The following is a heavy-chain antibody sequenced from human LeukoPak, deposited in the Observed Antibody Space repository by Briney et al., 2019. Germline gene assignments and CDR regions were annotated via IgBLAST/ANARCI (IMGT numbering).Heavy chain of an antibody. CDR1: GFTFSSYS. Sequence: GGSLRLSCAASGFTFSSYSMNWVRQAPGKGLEWVSSISSSSSYIYYADSVKGRFTISRDNAKNLLYLQMNSLRAEDTAVYYCARGPNYYDSSGYYPGTDYWGQGTLVTVSS. J-gene: IGHJ4*02. CDR2: ISSSSSYI. CDR3: ARGPNYYDSSGYYPGTDY. D-gene: IGHD3-22*01. V-gene: IGHV3-21*01.